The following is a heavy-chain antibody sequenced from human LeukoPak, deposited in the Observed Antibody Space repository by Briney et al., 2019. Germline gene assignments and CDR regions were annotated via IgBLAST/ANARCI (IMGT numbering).Heavy chain of an antibody. V-gene: IGHV3-30*18. D-gene: IGHD3-3*01. CDR1: GFTFSSYG. CDR2: ISYDGSNK. CDR3: AKGDRNYDFRSGYYGH. Sequence: GGSLRLSCAASGFTFSSYGMHWVRQAPGKGLEWVAVISYDGSNKYYADSVKGRFTISRDNSKNTLYLQMNSLRAEDTAVYYCAKGDRNYDFRSGYYGHWGQGTLVTVSS. J-gene: IGHJ4*02.